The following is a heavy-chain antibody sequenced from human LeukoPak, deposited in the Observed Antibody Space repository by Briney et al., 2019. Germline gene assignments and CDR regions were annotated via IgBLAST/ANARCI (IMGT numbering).Heavy chain of an antibody. D-gene: IGHD2-2*02. Sequence: SSETLSLTCTVSGGSISSSSYYWGWIRQPPGKGLEWIGSIYYSGSTYYNPSLKSRVTISVDTSKNQFSLKLSSVTAADTAVYYCASMKTDIVVVPAAILFPYYYYYMDVWGKGTTVTVSS. CDR1: GGSISSSSYY. CDR3: ASMKTDIVVVPAAILFPYYYYYMDV. V-gene: IGHV4-39*01. CDR2: IYYSGST. J-gene: IGHJ6*03.